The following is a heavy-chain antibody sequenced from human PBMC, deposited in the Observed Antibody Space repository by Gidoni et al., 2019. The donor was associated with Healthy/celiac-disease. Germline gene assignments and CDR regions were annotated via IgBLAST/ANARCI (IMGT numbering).Heavy chain of an antibody. J-gene: IGHJ4*02. D-gene: IGHD3-3*01. Sequence: QVELVTPGVEVQKPGSSVKVSCTASGSTLSSYTISWVRQAPGQGLEWMGRIIPILGIANYAQKFQGRVMITADKSTSTAYMELSSLRSEDTAVYYCARGRGLEGLLFDYWGQGTLVTVSS. CDR3: ARGRGLEGLLFDY. CDR2: IIPILGIA. V-gene: IGHV1-69*02. CDR1: GSTLSSYT.